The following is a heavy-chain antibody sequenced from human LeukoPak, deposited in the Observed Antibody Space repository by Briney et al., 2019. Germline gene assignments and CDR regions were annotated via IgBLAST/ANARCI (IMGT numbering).Heavy chain of an antibody. CDR3: ARDRPGIVAAGTAGWFDP. D-gene: IGHD6-13*01. Sequence: GALVKVSCKASGGTFSSYAISWVRQAPGQGLEWMGGIIPILGTANYAQKFQGRVTMTRNTSISTAYMELSSLRSEDTAVYYCARDRPGIVAAGTAGWFDPWGQGTLVTVSS. CDR2: IIPILGTA. CDR1: GGTFSSYA. V-gene: IGHV1-69*10. J-gene: IGHJ5*02.